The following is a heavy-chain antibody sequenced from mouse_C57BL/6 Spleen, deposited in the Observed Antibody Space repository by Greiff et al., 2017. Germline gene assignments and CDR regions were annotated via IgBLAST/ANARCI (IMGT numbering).Heavy chain of an antibody. CDR1: GYSFTDYN. J-gene: IGHJ4*01. D-gene: IGHD2-1*01. CDR3: ARSRAYGNYGDYAMDY. V-gene: IGHV1-39*01. CDR2: INPNYGTT. Sequence: VHVKQSGPELVKPGASVKISCKASGYSFTDYNMNWVKQSNGKSLEWIGVINPNYGTTSYNQKFKGKATLTVDQSSSTAYMQLNSLTSEDSAVYYCARSRAYGNYGDYAMDYWGQGTSVTVSS.